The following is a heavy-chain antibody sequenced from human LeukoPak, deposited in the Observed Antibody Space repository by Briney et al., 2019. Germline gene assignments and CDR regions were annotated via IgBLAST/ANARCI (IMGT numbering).Heavy chain of an antibody. CDR1: GFTFSSYW. V-gene: IGHV3-74*01. D-gene: IGHD1-26*01. J-gene: IGHJ4*02. Sequence: AGGSLRLSCAASGFTFSSYWMHWVRQAPGKGLVWVSRINSDGSSTSYADSVKGRFTISRANAKNKLDLQMNSLRAEDTAVYYCARAGRKVGATTYFDYWGQGTLVTVSS. CDR3: ARAGRKVGATTYFDY. CDR2: INSDGSST.